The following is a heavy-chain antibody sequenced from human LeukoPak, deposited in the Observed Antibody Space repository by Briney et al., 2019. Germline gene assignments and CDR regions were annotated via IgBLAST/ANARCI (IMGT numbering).Heavy chain of an antibody. CDR3: ARDNYYYDSSGYPLDY. J-gene: IGHJ4*02. Sequence: SETLSLTCTVSGGSISSYYWSWIRQPAGKGLEWIGRIYTSGSTNYNPSLKSRVIMSVDTSKNQFSLKLSSVTAADTAVYYCARDNYYYDSSGYPLDYWGQGTLVTVSS. V-gene: IGHV4-4*07. CDR1: GGSISSYY. D-gene: IGHD3-22*01. CDR2: IYTSGST.